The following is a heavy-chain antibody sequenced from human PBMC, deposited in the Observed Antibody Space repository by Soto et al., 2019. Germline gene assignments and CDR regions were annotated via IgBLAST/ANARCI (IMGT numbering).Heavy chain of an antibody. V-gene: IGHV3-11*05. J-gene: IGHJ6*02. CDR3: ARDVAAAGPYYYYYYGMDV. Sequence: PGGSLRLSCAASGFTFSDYYMSWIRQAPGKGLEWVSYISSSSSYTNYADSVKGRFTISRDNAKNSLYLQMNSLRAEDTAVYYCARDVAAAGPYYYYYYGMDVWGQGTTVTVSS. CDR1: GFTFSDYY. D-gene: IGHD6-13*01. CDR2: ISSSSSYT.